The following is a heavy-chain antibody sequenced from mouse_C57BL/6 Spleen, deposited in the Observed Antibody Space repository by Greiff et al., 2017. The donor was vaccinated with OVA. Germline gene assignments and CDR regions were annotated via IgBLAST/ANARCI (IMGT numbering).Heavy chain of an antibody. CDR2: ILPGSCST. D-gene: IGHD2-1*01. Sequence: VQLQQSGAELMKPGASVKLSCKATGYTFTGYWIEWVKQRPGHGLEWIGEILPGSCSTNYNEKFKGKATFTADKSSNTAYMQLSSLTTEDSAIYYCARVEPIYYGVDYWGQGITLTVSS. CDR1: GYTFTGYW. V-gene: IGHV1-9*01. CDR3: ARVEPIYYGVDY. J-gene: IGHJ2*01.